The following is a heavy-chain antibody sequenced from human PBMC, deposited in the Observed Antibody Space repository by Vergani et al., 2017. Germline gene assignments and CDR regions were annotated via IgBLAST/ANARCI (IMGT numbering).Heavy chain of an antibody. CDR3: ARRSGGYYSGGKVHPLRTAFDV. Sequence: QVQLQESGPGLVKPSQTLSLTCTVSGGSISSGDYYWSWIRQPPGQGLEWIGYIYYSGSTYYNPSLKSRITISVDTSKNQFSLTVTSVTAADTAIYFCARRSGGYYSGGKVHPLRTAFDVWGHGTVVTVSS. CDR2: IYYSGST. V-gene: IGHV4-30-4*08. J-gene: IGHJ3*01. D-gene: IGHD2-15*01. CDR1: GGSISSGDYY.